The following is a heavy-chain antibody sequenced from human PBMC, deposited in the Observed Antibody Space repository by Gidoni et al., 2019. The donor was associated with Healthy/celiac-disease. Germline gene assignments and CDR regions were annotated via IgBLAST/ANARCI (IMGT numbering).Heavy chain of an antibody. CDR2: IYYSGST. CDR3: ASTQVAARSLDY. D-gene: IGHD6-6*01. Sequence: QVQLPESGPGLVKPSATLSLTCPGSGGSISCYYWSWIRQPPGKGLEWIGYIYYSGSTNYNPSLKSRVTISVDTSKNQFSLKLSSVTAADTAVYYCASTQVAARSLDYWGQGTLVTVSS. J-gene: IGHJ4*02. CDR1: GGSISCYY. V-gene: IGHV4-59*08.